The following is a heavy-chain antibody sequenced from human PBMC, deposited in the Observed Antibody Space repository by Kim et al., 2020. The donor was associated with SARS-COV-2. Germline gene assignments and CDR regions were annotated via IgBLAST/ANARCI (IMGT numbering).Heavy chain of an antibody. D-gene: IGHD1-26*01. Sequence: SETLSHTCTVSGGSMKSYYWTWIRQPPGKGLEWVGYMYYSGCAKYNPSLNSRVTISLDTSTNQFSLKLTSVTAADTAVYYCARRPGALDSSDIWGQGTMVTV. J-gene: IGHJ3*02. CDR2: MYYSGCA. CDR3: ARRPGALDSSDI. V-gene: IGHV4-59*08. CDR1: GGSMKSYY.